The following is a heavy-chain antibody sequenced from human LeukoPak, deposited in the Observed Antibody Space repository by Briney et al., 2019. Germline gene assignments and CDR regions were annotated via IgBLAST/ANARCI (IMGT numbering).Heavy chain of an antibody. CDR3: ARGLGSSTSRHTFDI. Sequence: GGSLRLSCAASGFTFSSYGMHWVRQAPGKGLEWVSAISGSGGSTYFADSVKGRFTISRDNSKNTLYLQMNSLSAEDTAIYYCARGLGSSTSRHTFDIWGQGTMVTVSS. CDR2: ISGSGGST. V-gene: IGHV3-23*01. J-gene: IGHJ3*02. D-gene: IGHD2-2*01. CDR1: GFTFSSYG.